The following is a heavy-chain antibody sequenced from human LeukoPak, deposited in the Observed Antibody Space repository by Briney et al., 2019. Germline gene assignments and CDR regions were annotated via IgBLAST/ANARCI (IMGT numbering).Heavy chain of an antibody. D-gene: IGHD3-9*01. CDR1: GFPLDDYA. J-gene: IGHJ4*02. CDR3: AREYYDILTGPIPGDY. V-gene: IGHV3-9*01. Sequence: SLRHSRSVSGFPLDDYAMHWVRQAPGKGLEWVSGISWNSGSIGYADSVKGRFTIFRDNAKNSLYLQMNSLRAEDTAVYYCAREYYDILTGPIPGDYWGEGTLVTVSS. CDR2: ISWNSGSI.